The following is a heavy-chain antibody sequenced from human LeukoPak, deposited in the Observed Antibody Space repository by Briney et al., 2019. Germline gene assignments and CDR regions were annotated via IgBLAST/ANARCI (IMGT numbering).Heavy chain of an antibody. V-gene: IGHV4-34*01. J-gene: IGHJ3*02. Sequence: PSETLSLTCAVYGGSFSGYYWSWIRQPPGKGLEWIGEINHSGSTNYNPSLKSRVTISVDTSKNQFSLKLSSVTAADTAVYYCARRGLGIGNAFDIWGQGTMVTVSS. CDR1: GGSFSGYY. CDR2: INHSGST. D-gene: IGHD1-26*01. CDR3: ARRGLGIGNAFDI.